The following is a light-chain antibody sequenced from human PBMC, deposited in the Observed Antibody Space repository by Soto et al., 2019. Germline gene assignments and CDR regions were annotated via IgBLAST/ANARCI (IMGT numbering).Light chain of an antibody. CDR1: QSVSSD. J-gene: IGKJ1*01. CDR3: QQYNTWHPKMA. V-gene: IGKV3-15*01. CDR2: GAS. Sequence: VVTQSPATLSVFPGETATLSCRASQSVSSDLAWYRQRPGQAPRLLIYGASTRATGIPARFRGSGSGTEFRLTISSLQPEDFATYYCQQYNTWHPKMAFGRGTKVEIK.